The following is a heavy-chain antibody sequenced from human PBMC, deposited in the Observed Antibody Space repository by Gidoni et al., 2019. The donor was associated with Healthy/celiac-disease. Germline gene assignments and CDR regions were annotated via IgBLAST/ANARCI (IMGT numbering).Heavy chain of an antibody. CDR3: TRDIVPWTYSSGWYGEGY. CDR1: GFTFGDYA. V-gene: IGHV3-49*03. D-gene: IGHD6-19*01. J-gene: IGHJ1*01. Sequence: EVQLVESGGGLVQPGRSLRLSGTASGFTFGDYAMSWFRQAPGKGLEWVGFIRSKAYGGTTEYAASVKGRFTISRDDSKSIAYLQMNSLKTEDTAVYYCTRDIVPWTYSSGWYGEGYWGQGTLVTVSS. CDR2: IRSKAYGGTT.